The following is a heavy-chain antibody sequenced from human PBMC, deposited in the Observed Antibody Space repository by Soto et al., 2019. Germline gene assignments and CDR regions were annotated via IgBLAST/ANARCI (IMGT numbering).Heavy chain of an antibody. CDR2: IYYSGST. CDR3: AVSSSSGPAYFDY. V-gene: IGHV4-59*01. D-gene: IGHD6-6*01. Sequence: SETLSLTCTVSGGSISSYYWSWIRQPPGKGLEWIGYIYYSGSTNYNPSLKSRVTISVDTSKNQLSLKLSSVTAADTAVYYCAVSSSSGPAYFDYWGQGTLVTVSS. CDR1: GGSISSYY. J-gene: IGHJ4*02.